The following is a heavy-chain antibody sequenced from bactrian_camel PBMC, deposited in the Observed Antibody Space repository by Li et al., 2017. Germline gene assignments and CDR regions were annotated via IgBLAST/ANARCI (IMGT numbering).Heavy chain of an antibody. J-gene: IGHJ4*01. CDR2: INMPGTTT. CDR3: AAGSGRWRYY. CDR1: GFTFSNFA. V-gene: IGHV3S40*01. Sequence: VQLVESGGGLVQPGGSLRLSCAASGFTFSNFAMSWVRQAPGKGLEWVSSINMPGTTTWYADSVKGRFTVSRDNAKNTVYLQMNSLKPEDTAMFYCAAGSGRWRYYWGQGTQVTV. D-gene: IGHD2*01.